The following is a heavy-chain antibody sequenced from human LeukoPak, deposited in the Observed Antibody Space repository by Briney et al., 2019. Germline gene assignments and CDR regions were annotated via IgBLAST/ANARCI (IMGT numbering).Heavy chain of an antibody. CDR2: MNPNSGNT. J-gene: IGHJ6*02. Sequence: GASVKVSCKASGYTFTSYDINWVRQATGQGLEWMGWMNPNSGNTGYAQKFQGRATMTRNTSISTAYMELSSLRSEDTAVYYCARGRVSTTRKLVLVTYRLYYYYYGMDVWGQGTTVTVSS. D-gene: IGHD2-21*02. V-gene: IGHV1-8*01. CDR3: ARGRVSTTRKLVLVTYRLYYYYYGMDV. CDR1: GYTFTSYD.